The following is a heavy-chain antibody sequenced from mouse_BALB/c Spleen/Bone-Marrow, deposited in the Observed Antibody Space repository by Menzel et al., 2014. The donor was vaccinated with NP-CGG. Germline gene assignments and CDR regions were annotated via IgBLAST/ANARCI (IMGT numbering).Heavy chain of an antibody. J-gene: IGHJ4*01. CDR2: IDPANANT. CDR1: GFNIKDTY. Sequence: VQLQQSGAELVKPGASVKLSCTASGFNIKDTYMHWVKQRPKQGLECIGRIDPANANTKYDPKVQGKSTITADTSSNPAYLHLSSVTAEDAGVYYCARWEYYDMEYGGQGTSVTVSS. V-gene: IGHV14-3*02. D-gene: IGHD4-1*01. CDR3: ARWEYYDMEY.